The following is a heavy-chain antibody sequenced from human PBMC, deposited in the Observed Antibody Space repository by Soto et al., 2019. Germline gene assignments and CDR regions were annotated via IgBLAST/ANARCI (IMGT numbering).Heavy chain of an antibody. V-gene: IGHV3-33*01. J-gene: IGHJ5*02. Sequence: GGSLRLSCAASGFTFSSYGMHWVRQAPGKGLEWVAVIWYDGSNKYYADSVKGRFTISRDNSKNTLYLQMNSLRAEDTAVYYCARDPGIAAAGYNWFDPWGQGTLVTVSS. D-gene: IGHD6-13*01. CDR3: ARDPGIAAAGYNWFDP. CDR1: GFTFSSYG. CDR2: IWYDGSNK.